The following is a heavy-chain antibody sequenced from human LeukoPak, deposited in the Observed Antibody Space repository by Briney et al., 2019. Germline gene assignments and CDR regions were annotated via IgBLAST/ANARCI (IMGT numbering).Heavy chain of an antibody. Sequence: GGSLRLSCAASGFTFSTYAMHWVRQAPGKGLEWVSYISISSNTIYYADSVKGRFTISRDNAKNSLYLQMNSLRAEDTAVYYCAREAAPWGQGTLVTVSS. J-gene: IGHJ4*02. CDR3: AREAAP. CDR2: ISISSNTI. V-gene: IGHV3-48*01. CDR1: GFTFSTYA. D-gene: IGHD6-13*01.